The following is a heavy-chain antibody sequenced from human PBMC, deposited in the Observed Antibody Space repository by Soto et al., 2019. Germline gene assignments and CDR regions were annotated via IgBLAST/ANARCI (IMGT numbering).Heavy chain of an antibody. CDR3: TREGQDGSGSVS. V-gene: IGHV3-33*01. CDR2: IWYDGSSK. J-gene: IGHJ5*02. CDR1: GFTFGSYG. Sequence: QVQLVESGGGVVQPGKSLRIACAGSGFTFGSYGMHWVRQAPGKGLEWVAHIWYDGSSKHYTGSVKGRVTISRDNPKNILYLQMNNLRVEGTAVYYCTREGQDGSGSVSWGQGILVTVSS. D-gene: IGHD3-10*01.